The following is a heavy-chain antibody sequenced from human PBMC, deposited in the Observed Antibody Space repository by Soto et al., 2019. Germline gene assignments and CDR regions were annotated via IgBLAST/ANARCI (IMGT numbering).Heavy chain of an antibody. D-gene: IGHD4-17*01. J-gene: IGHJ4*02. CDR3: ARHPTVTEYYFDY. V-gene: IGHV4-59*08. Sequence: SETLSLTCTVSGGSISSYYWSWIRQPPGKGLEWIGYIYYSGYTYYNPSLKSRVTISVDTSKNQFSLKLSSVTAADTAVYYCARHPTVTEYYFDYWGQGTLVTVSS. CDR1: GGSISSYY. CDR2: IYYSGYT.